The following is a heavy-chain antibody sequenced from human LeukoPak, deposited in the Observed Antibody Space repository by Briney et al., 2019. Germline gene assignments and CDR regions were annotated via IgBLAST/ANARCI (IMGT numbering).Heavy chain of an antibody. CDR3: ARDKWSGYSFGYTTDY. J-gene: IGHJ4*02. D-gene: IGHD5-18*01. CDR1: GFTFSSYS. Sequence: AGGSLRLSCAASGFTFSSYSMNWVRQAPGKGLEWVSYISSSSSTIYYADSVKGRFTISRDNSNNTLYLEMNSLRAEDTAVYNCARDKWSGYSFGYTTDYWGQGTLVTVSS. CDR2: ISSSSSTI. V-gene: IGHV3-48*01.